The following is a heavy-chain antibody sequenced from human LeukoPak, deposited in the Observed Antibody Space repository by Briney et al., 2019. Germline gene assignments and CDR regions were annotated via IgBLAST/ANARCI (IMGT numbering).Heavy chain of an antibody. CDR3: ARDRTVAEFDY. CDR1: GESISGFY. V-gene: IGHV4-59*01. D-gene: IGHD6-19*01. J-gene: IGHJ4*02. Sequence: SETLSLTCTVSGESISGFYWTWIRQPPGKGLEWIGYIYYSGSTNYNPSLKSRVTISVDPSQNQFSLKLSSVTAADTGVYYCARDRTVAEFDYWGQGTLVTVSS. CDR2: IYYSGST.